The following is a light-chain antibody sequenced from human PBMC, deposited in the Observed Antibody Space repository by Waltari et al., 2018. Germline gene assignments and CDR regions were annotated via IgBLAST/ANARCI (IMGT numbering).Light chain of an antibody. CDR1: QDIGTY. Sequence: DIKMTQSPSSLSASVGDSVTITCQASQDIGTYLNWFHQRPGKAPNLLIYDTSNLHTGVPLRFAGSGSGTLFSLTISSLRPEDSGTYYCQQYDTLPRAFGQGTKVEIK. V-gene: IGKV1-33*01. CDR2: DTS. CDR3: QQYDTLPRA. J-gene: IGKJ1*01.